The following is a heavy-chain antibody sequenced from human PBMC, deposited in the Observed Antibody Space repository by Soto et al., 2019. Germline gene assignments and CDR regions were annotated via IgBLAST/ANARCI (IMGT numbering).Heavy chain of an antibody. J-gene: IGHJ3*01. CDR1: GGSFTDYY. D-gene: IGHD3-16*02. V-gene: IGHV4-34*01. CDR2: INHSGST. Sequence: QVQLQQWGAGLLKPSETLSLTCAVFGGSFTDYYWTWIRQPPGKGLEWIGEINHSGSTNYNPSLKNRVTISVDTSKNQFSLKVNSVTAADTAVYYCARVRARLLSHAFDFWGQGTLVTVSS. CDR3: ARVRARLLSHAFDF.